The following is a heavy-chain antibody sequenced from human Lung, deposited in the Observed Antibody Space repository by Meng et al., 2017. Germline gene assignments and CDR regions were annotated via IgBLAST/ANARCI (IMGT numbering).Heavy chain of an antibody. CDR2: IKSKPDGETP. CDR3: NWHDLCDY. CDR1: GFYFPNAW. J-gene: IGHJ4*02. V-gene: IGHV3-15*01. Sequence: VLLGGSGGGAAQPGDSLCLSCETSGFYFPNAWMSWGRQAPGKGREWVAHIKSKPDGETPAYAAPVKGRFTISRDDSKNRLYLQMNSLKTEDTSVYYCNWHDLCDYWGQGALVTVSS. D-gene: IGHD1-1*01.